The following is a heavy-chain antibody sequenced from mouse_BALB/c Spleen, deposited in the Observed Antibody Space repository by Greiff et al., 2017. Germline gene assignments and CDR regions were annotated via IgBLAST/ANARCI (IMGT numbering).Heavy chain of an antibody. V-gene: IGHV7-3*02. J-gene: IGHJ3*01. CDR3: ARDIYPAWFAY. CDR1: GFTFTDYY. CDR2: IRNKANGYTT. D-gene: IGHD2-1*01. Sequence: EVKLVESGGGLVQPGGSLRLSCATSGFTFTDYYMSWVRQPPGKALEWLGFIRNKANGYTTEYSASVKGRFTISRDNSQSILYLQMNTLRAEDSATYYCARDIYPAWFAYWGQGTLVTVSA.